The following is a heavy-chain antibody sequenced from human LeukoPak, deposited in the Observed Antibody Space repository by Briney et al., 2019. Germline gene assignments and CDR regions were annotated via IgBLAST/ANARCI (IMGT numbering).Heavy chain of an antibody. V-gene: IGHV3-7*01. J-gene: IGHJ3*02. Sequence: GGSLRLSCAASGFTFSSYWMSWVRQAPGKGLEWVANIKQDGSEKYYVDSVKGRFTISRDNAKNSLYLQMNSLRAEDTAVYYCARLLYYYDSSGYLGAFDIWGQGTMVTVSS. CDR3: ARLLYYYDSSGYLGAFDI. D-gene: IGHD3-22*01. CDR1: GFTFSSYW. CDR2: IKQDGSEK.